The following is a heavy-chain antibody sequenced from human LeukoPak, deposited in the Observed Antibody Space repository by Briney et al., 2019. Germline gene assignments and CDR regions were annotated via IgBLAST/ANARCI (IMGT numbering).Heavy chain of an antibody. D-gene: IGHD3-22*01. CDR3: ARDRANYYDSSGYYHDAFDI. CDR2: IYYSGST. J-gene: IGHJ3*02. Sequence: SETLSLTCAVYGGSFSGHYWSWIRQPPGKGLEWIGYIYYSGSTNYNPSLKSRVTISVDTSKNQFSLKLSSVTAADTAVYYCARDRANYYDSSGYYHDAFDIWGQGTMVTVSS. CDR1: GGSFSGHY. V-gene: IGHV4-59*11.